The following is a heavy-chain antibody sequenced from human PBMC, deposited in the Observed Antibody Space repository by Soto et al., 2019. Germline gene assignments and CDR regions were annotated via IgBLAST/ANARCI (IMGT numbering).Heavy chain of an antibody. D-gene: IGHD3-16*02. CDR2: IYYSGST. CDR3: ARVNYDYIWGSYRPRGYYYYMDV. V-gene: IGHV4-59*08. Sequence: SETLSLTCTVSGGSISSYYWSWIRQPPGKGLEWIGYIYYSGSTNYNPSLKSRVTISVDTSKNQFSLKLSSVTAADTAVYYCARVNYDYIWGSYRPRGYYYYMDVWGKGTTVTVSS. CDR1: GGSISSYY. J-gene: IGHJ6*03.